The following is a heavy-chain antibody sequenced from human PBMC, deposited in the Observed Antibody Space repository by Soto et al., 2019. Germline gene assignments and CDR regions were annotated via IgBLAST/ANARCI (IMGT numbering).Heavy chain of an antibody. CDR2: IRFDGSTA. Sequence: RLSCEASGFVFRTFRMHWVRRAPGKGLEWLATIRFDGSTARYAESVRGRFKISRDNSMSTLYLQLDRLRVEDTAVYYCVRDRPNTESLTGYFDTWGQGTPVTVSS. CDR1: GFVFRTFR. J-gene: IGHJ4*02. V-gene: IGHV3-33*01. CDR3: VRDRPNTESLTGYFDT. D-gene: IGHD3-9*01.